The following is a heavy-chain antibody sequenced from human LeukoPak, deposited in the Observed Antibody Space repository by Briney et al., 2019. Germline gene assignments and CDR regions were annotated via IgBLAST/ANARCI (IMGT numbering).Heavy chain of an antibody. J-gene: IGHJ5*02. D-gene: IGHD3-3*01. CDR1: GYTFTSYG. Sequence: AASVKVSCKASGYTFTSYGISWVRQAPGQGLEWMGGIIPIFGTANYAQKFQGRVTITADESTSTAYMELSSLRSEDTAVYYCASNLGVPQGWFDPWGQGTLVTVSS. CDR3: ASNLGVPQGWFDP. CDR2: IIPIFGTA. V-gene: IGHV1-69*13.